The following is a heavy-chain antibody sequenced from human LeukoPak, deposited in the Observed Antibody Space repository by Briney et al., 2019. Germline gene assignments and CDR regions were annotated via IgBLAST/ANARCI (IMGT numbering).Heavy chain of an antibody. V-gene: IGHV1-24*01. CDR3: ATATYCSSTSCYFYYGMDV. CDR1: GYTLTEFS. CDR2: FILKDGET. D-gene: IGHD2-2*01. J-gene: IGHJ6*02. Sequence: ASVKVSCKVSGYTLTEFSMHWVRKLPGKGLGWLGGFILKDGETIYAQKFQGRVTMTEDTSTDTAYMELSSLRSEDTAVYYCATATYCSSTSCYFYYGMDVWGQGTTVTVSS.